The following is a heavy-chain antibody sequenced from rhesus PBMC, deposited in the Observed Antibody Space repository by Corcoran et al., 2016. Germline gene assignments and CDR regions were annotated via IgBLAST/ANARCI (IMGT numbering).Heavy chain of an antibody. CDR3: TRALTGYFDY. J-gene: IGHJ4*01. D-gene: IGHD7-45*01. Sequence: QVQLVQSGAEIKQPGASVKISCKASGYTFTSDYMHWVRQAPGQGLEWIGLNSPYNGNTGSAQNFQGSITITPDTSASTGYMELSSLRSEDTAVYYCTRALTGYFDYWGQGVLVTVSS. CDR1: GYTFTSDY. V-gene: IGHV1-180*01. CDR2: NSPYNGNT.